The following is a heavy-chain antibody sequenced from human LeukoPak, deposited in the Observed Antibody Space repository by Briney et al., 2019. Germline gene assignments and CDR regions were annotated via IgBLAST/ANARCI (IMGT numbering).Heavy chain of an antibody. CDR3: ARDWLYYYDSSGYNWFDP. V-gene: IGHV4-39*07. Sequence: PSETLSLTCTVSGASVSGSAYYWGWIRQPPGKGLEWIGNIYYSGSTYYNESLESRVTISIDTSKNQFSLKLSSVTAADTAVYYCARDWLYYYDSSGYNWFDPWGQGTLVTVAS. D-gene: IGHD3-22*01. CDR1: GASVSGSAYY. CDR2: IYYSGST. J-gene: IGHJ5*02.